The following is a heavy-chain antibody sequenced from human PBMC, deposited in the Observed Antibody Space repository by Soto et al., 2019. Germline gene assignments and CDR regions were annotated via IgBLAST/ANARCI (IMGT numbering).Heavy chain of an antibody. J-gene: IGHJ5*02. Sequence: PSETLSLTCTVSGGSISSSSDYWGWIRQPPGKGLEWIGSFYYSGSTYYNPSLKSRVTLSVDTSKNQFSLKLSSVTAADTAVYYSARHFEKYGLNSFDPWGQGTLVTVSS. CDR3: ARHFEKYGLNSFDP. D-gene: IGHD2-2*01. V-gene: IGHV4-39*01. CDR2: FYYSGST. CDR1: GGSISSSSDY.